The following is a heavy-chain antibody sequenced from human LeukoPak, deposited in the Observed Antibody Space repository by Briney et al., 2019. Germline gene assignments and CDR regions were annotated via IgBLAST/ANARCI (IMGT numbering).Heavy chain of an antibody. CDR1: GGSISSGGYY. J-gene: IGHJ4*02. CDR3: ARAGDDYGDYVFDY. Sequence: SETLSLTCTVSGGSISSGGYYWSWIRQHPGKGLEWIGYIYHSRSTYYNPSLKSRATISVDRSKNQFSLKLSSVTAADTAVYYCARAGDDYGDYVFDYWGQGTLVTVSS. V-gene: IGHV4-30-2*01. CDR2: IYHSRST. D-gene: IGHD4-17*01.